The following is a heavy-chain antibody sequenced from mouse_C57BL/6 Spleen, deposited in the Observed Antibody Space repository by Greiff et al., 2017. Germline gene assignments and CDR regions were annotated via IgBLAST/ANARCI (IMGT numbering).Heavy chain of an antibody. CDR3: ARKSYYYDSRPYAMDD. CDR2: IWSGGST. V-gene: IGHV2-2*01. J-gene: IGHJ4*01. D-gene: IGHD1-1*01. CDR1: GFSLTSYG. Sequence: VQLVESGPGLVQPSQSLSITCTVSGFSLTSYGVHWVRQSPGKGLEWLGVIWSGGSTDYNAAFISRLSTSKDNSKSQVFFKMSSLQADDTAIYYCARKSYYYDSRPYAMDDWGQGTSVTVSS.